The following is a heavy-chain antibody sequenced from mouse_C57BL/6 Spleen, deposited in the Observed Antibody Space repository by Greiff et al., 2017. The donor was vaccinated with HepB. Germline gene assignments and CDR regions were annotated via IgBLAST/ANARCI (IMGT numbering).Heavy chain of an antibody. CDR3: ASLAEDHYFDY. CDR2: IRNKANGYTT. CDR1: GFTFTDYY. J-gene: IGHJ2*01. V-gene: IGHV7-3*01. Sequence: EVKVVESGGGLVQPGGSLSLSCAASGFTFTDYYMSWVRQPPGKALEWLGFIRNKANGYTTEYSASVKGRFTISRDNSQSILYLQMNALRAEDSSTYYRASLAEDHYFDYWGQGTTLTVSS.